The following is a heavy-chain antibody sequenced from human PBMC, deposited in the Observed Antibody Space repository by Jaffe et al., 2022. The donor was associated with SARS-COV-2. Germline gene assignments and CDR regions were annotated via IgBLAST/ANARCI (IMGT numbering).Heavy chain of an antibody. J-gene: IGHJ4*02. CDR1: GGSISSSSYY. Sequence: QLQLQESGPGLVKPSETLSLTCTVSGGSISSSSYYWGWIRQPPGKGLEWIGSIYYSGSTYYNPSLKSRVTISVDTSKNQFSLKLSSVTAADTAVYYCARHEPRGGYNDYWGQGTLVTVSS. V-gene: IGHV4-39*01. CDR3: ARHEPRGGYNDY. CDR2: IYYSGST. D-gene: IGHD2-2*02.